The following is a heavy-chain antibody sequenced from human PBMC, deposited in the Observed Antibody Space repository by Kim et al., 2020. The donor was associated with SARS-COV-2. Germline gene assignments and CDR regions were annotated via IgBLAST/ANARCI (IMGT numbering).Heavy chain of an antibody. V-gene: IGHV1-18*01. D-gene: IGHD6-19*01. CDR1: GYTFANNG. CDR2: ISPYNGAT. Sequence: ASVKVSCKASGYTFANNGITWVRQAPGQGLEWMGWISPYNGATSYAQKFQGRVTLTTDTSMTTASMDLRSLTSDDTAMYYCARFASGWYVPPHHCFYYYLDVWGKGTAVTVSS. CDR3: ARFASGWYVPPHHCFYYYLDV. J-gene: IGHJ6*03.